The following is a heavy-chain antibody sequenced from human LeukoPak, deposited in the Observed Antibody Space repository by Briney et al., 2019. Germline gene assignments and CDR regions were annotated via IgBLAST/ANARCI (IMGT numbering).Heavy chain of an antibody. CDR2: ISSSSSYI. D-gene: IGHD6-13*01. CDR1: GFTFSSYS. Sequence: GGSLRLSCAASGFTFSSYSMNWVRQAPGKGLEWVSSISSSSSYIYYADSVKGRFTIPRDNAKNSLYLQMNSLRAEDTAVYYCAREGIAAAGAFFDYWGQGTLVTVSS. CDR3: AREGIAAAGAFFDY. J-gene: IGHJ4*02. V-gene: IGHV3-21*01.